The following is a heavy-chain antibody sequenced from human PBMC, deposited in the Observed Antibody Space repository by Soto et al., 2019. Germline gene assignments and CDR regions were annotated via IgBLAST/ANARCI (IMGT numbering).Heavy chain of an antibody. D-gene: IGHD4-17*01. Sequence: QVQLQESGPGLVKPSQTLSLTCTVSGGSISSGGYYWSWIRQHPGKGLEWIGYIYYSGSTYYNPSLKGRGPISVETSKNRFSLKLSSVTAADTAVYYCGRARVEDDGDYAYDYGMDVWGQGTTVTLSS. V-gene: IGHV4-31*03. CDR3: GRARVEDDGDYAYDYGMDV. J-gene: IGHJ6*02. CDR2: IYYSGST. CDR1: GGSISSGGYY.